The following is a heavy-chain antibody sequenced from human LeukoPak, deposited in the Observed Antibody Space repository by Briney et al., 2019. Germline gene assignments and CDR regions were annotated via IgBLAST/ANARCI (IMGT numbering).Heavy chain of an antibody. J-gene: IGHJ2*01. CDR3: ARELVSLGTGYFDL. D-gene: IGHD7-27*01. CDR1: GFTFGTYG. Sequence: GGSLRLSCEASGFTFGTYGMTWVRQAPGKGLEWVSAITGSSTWTYYADSVRGRFTISRDSSKNTLHLQMNNLTADDTAIYYCARELVSLGTGYFDLWGRGTLVTVSS. V-gene: IGHV3-23*01. CDR2: ITGSSTWT.